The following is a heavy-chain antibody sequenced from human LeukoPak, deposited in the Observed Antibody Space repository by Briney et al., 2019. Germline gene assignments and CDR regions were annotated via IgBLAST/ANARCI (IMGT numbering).Heavy chain of an antibody. Sequence: GGSLRLSCAASGFTVSSNYMSWVRQAPGKGLEWVSVIYSGGSTYYADSAKGRFTISRDNSKNTLYLQMNSLRAEDTAVYYCARPYYYDSSGADYWGQGTLVTVSS. D-gene: IGHD3-22*01. CDR2: IYSGGST. J-gene: IGHJ4*02. CDR3: ARPYYYDSSGADY. CDR1: GFTVSSNY. V-gene: IGHV3-53*01.